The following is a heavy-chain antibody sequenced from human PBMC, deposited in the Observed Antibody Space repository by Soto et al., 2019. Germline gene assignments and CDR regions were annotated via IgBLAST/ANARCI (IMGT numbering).Heavy chain of an antibody. V-gene: IGHV3-23*01. J-gene: IGHJ3*02. Sequence: PXVSLRLSCAASGFTFSSYAMSWVRQAPGKGLEWVSAISGSVGSTYYADSVKGRFTISRDNSKNTLYLQMNSLRAEDTAVYYCANLDIVLVPADSDPPGRPDAFDIWGQGTMVTVSS. D-gene: IGHD2-2*03. CDR2: ISGSVGST. CDR1: GFTFSSYA. CDR3: ANLDIVLVPADSDPPGRPDAFDI.